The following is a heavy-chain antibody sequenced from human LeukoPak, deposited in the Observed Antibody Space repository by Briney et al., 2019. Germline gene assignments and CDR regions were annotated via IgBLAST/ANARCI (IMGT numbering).Heavy chain of an antibody. J-gene: IGHJ5*02. Sequence: GGSLRLSCAASGFTFSSYAMHWVRQAPGKGLEWVAVMSYDGSNKYYADSVKGRFTISRDNSKNTLYLQMNSLRAEDTAVYYCAREREPRYCSSTSCYDSSGFDPWGQGTLVTVSS. CDR3: AREREPRYCSSTSCYDSSGFDP. V-gene: IGHV3-30-3*01. D-gene: IGHD2-2*01. CDR1: GFTFSSYA. CDR2: MSYDGSNK.